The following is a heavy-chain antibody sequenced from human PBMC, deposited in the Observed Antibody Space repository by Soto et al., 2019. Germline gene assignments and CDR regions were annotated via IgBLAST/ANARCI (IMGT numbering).Heavy chain of an antibody. Sequence: GGSLRLSCVASGFSFGDHWMTWVRQPPGKGLEWVANINQDGSKKYYVDSVKGRFTMSRDNAKNSLFLQMNSLRAEDAAVYYCARGSDSGYSQDCWGQGTLVTVSS. V-gene: IGHV3-7*01. CDR3: ARGSDSGYSQDC. J-gene: IGHJ4*02. D-gene: IGHD5-18*01. CDR1: GFSFGDHW. CDR2: INQDGSKK.